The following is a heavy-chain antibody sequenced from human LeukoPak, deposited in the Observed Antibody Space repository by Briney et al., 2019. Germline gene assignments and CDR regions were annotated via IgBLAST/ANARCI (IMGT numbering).Heavy chain of an antibody. J-gene: IGHJ5*02. D-gene: IGHD3-3*01. CDR1: GFTFSSYE. V-gene: IGHV3-48*03. CDR3: ARGGGNYDFWSGNNWFDP. Sequence: PGGSLRLSCAASGFTFSSYEMNWVRQAPGKGLEWVSYISSSCSTIYYADSVKGRFTISRDNAKNSLYLQMNSLRAEDTAVYYCARGGGNYDFWSGNNWFDPWGQGTLVTVSS. CDR2: ISSSCSTI.